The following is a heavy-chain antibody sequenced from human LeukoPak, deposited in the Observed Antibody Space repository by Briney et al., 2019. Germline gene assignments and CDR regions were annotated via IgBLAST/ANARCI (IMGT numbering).Heavy chain of an antibody. CDR3: ARGADYKHWFDP. CDR2: IYYSGST. J-gene: IGHJ5*02. CDR1: GGSISSYY. Sequence: SETLSLTCTVSGGSISSYYWSWIRQPPGKGLEWIGYIYYSGSTNYNPSLKSRVTISVDTSKNQFSLKLSSVTAADTAVYYCARGADYKHWFDPWGQGTLVTVSS. D-gene: IGHD3-10*01. V-gene: IGHV4-59*08.